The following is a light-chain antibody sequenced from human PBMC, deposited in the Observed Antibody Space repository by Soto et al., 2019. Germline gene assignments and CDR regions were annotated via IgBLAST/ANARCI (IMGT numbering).Light chain of an antibody. CDR2: GVS. CDR1: QTISSNY. Sequence: ETVLTQSPGTLSLSPGERATLSCRASQTISSNYLAWYQQKPGQAPRLLIYGVSSRATGIPDRFSGSGSATDFTLTISRLEPEDFAVYYCQQYGGSPTFGQGTRLEIK. CDR3: QQYGGSPT. J-gene: IGKJ5*01. V-gene: IGKV3-20*01.